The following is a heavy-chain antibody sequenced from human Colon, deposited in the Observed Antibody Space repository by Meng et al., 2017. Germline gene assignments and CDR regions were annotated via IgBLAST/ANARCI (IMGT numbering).Heavy chain of an antibody. CDR1: GGSISSYS. Sequence: SETLSLTCTVSGGSISSYSWSWIRQPPGKGLEWIGYIYYSGSTNYSPSLKSRVTISVDTSKNQFSLKLSAVTAADTAVYYCARVGANDDILTGWGQG. D-gene: IGHD3-9*01. CDR3: ARVGANDDILTG. V-gene: IGHV4-59*01. J-gene: IGHJ4*02. CDR2: IYYSGST.